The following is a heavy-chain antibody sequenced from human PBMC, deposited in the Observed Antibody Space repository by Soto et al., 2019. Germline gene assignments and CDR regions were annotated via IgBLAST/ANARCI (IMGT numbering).Heavy chain of an antibody. J-gene: IGHJ3*02. CDR2: ISAYNGNT. Sequence: ASVKGSCKAAGYSFTIDRGSWGRQAPGQGLEWMGWISAYNGNTNYAQKLQGRVTVTTDTSTSTAYMELRSLRSDDTAVYYCAIGYYDSSGYYLSYAFDIRGHGTMVTVS. CDR3: AIGYYDSSGYYLSYAFDI. CDR1: GYSFTIDR. D-gene: IGHD3-22*01. V-gene: IGHV1-18*01.